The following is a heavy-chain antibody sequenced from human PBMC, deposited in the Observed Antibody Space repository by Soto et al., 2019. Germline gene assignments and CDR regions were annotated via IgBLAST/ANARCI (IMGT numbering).Heavy chain of an antibody. CDR2: INHSGST. CDR3: ARGFRYCSGGSCYLSGTNWFDP. Sequence: SETLSLTCAVYGGSFSGYYWSWIRQPPGKGLEWIGEINHSGSTNYNPSLKSRVTISVDTSKNQFSLKLSSVTAADTAVYYCARGFRYCSGGSCYLSGTNWFDPWGQGTLVTVSS. D-gene: IGHD2-15*01. V-gene: IGHV4-34*01. J-gene: IGHJ5*02. CDR1: GGSFSGYY.